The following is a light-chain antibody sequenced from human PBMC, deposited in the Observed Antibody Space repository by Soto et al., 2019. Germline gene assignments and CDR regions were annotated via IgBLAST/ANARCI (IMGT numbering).Light chain of an antibody. Sequence: EIVLTQSPGTLSLSPGGRATLSCRASQSVSSSYLGWYQQKPGQAPRLLIYGASNRATGIPDRFSGIGSGTDFTLTISRLEPEDFAVYYCQHYGSSPLTFGEGTKVEIK. CDR2: GAS. J-gene: IGKJ4*01. CDR3: QHYGSSPLT. V-gene: IGKV3-20*01. CDR1: QSVSSSY.